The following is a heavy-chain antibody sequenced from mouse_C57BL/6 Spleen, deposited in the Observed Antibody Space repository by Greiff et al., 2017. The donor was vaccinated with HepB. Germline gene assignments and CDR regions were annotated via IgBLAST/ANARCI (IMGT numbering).Heavy chain of an antibody. D-gene: IGHD2-5*01. CDR2: IDPSDSYT. CDR1: GYTFTSYW. Sequence: QVQLQQPGAELVKPGASVKLSCKASGYTFTSYWMQWVKQRPGQGLEWIGEIDPSDSYTNYNQKFKGKSTLTVDKSSSTAYMQLSSLTSEDSAVYYCLAYYSNYGGFAYWGQGTLVTVSA. V-gene: IGHV1-50*01. J-gene: IGHJ3*01. CDR3: LAYYSNYGGFAY.